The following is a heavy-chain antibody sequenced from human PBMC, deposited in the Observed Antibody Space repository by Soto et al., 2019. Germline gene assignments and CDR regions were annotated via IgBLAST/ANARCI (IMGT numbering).Heavy chain of an antibody. V-gene: IGHV4-59*01. Sequence: SETLSLTCTVSGGSISSYYWSWIRQPPGKGLEWIGYIYYSGSTNYNPSLKSRVTISVDTSKNQFSLKLSSVTAADTAVYYCARDLTYCGGDCYSGNPNWFDPWGQGTLVTVSS. D-gene: IGHD2-21*02. CDR2: IYYSGST. CDR3: ARDLTYCGGDCYSGNPNWFDP. CDR1: GGSISSYY. J-gene: IGHJ5*02.